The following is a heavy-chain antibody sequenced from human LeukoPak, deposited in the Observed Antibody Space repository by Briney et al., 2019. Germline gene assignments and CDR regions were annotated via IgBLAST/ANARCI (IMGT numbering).Heavy chain of an antibody. CDR3: TTERAGTTVDY. CDR2: INPSGANT. V-gene: IGHV1-46*01. J-gene: IGHJ4*02. CDR1: GYSFTSYW. Sequence: GESLKISCKGSGYSFTSYWIGWVRQAPGQGLEWMGIINPSGANTNYAQKFQGRVTMTGDTSTSTVYMELSSLRSEDTAVYYCTTERAGTTVDYWGQGTLVTVSP. D-gene: IGHD1-1*01.